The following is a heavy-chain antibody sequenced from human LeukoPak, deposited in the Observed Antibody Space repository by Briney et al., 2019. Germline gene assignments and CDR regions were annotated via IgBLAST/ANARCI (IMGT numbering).Heavy chain of an antibody. Sequence: ASVKVSCKASGYTFTSYYMHWVRQAPGQGLEWMGLINPTGGSTGYAQKFQGRVTMTRDMSTSTDYMELSSLRSEDAAIYYCARDNSVGDNAWWFDPWGQGTLVTVSS. CDR1: GYTFTSYY. CDR2: INPTGGST. J-gene: IGHJ5*02. D-gene: IGHD1-26*01. CDR3: ARDNSVGDNAWWFDP. V-gene: IGHV1-46*01.